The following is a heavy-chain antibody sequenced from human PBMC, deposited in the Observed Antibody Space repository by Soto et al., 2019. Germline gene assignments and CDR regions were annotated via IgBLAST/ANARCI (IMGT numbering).Heavy chain of an antibody. CDR2: IYHSGST. Sequence: QVQLQESGPGLVKPSGTLSLTCAVSGGSISRSNWWSWVRQPPGKGLEWIGEIYHSGSTNYNPSLKSRITISVDKSKNQFSLQLSSVTAADTAVYYCARRAAADPYYYYGMDVWCQGTTVTVSS. CDR3: ARRAAADPYYYYGMDV. CDR1: GGSISRSNW. J-gene: IGHJ6*02. V-gene: IGHV4-4*02. D-gene: IGHD2-15*01.